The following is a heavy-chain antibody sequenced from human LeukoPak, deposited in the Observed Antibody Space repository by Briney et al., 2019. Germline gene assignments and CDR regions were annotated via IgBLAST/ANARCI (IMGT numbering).Heavy chain of an antibody. CDR3: ARVPAAGIRWYFDY. D-gene: IGHD6-13*01. V-gene: IGHV4-38-2*02. Sequence: PSETLSLTCTVSGYSLSSGYYWGWIRQPPGKGLEWIGSIYHSGSTYYNPSLKSRVTISVDTSKNQFSLKLSSVTAADTAVYYCARVPAAGIRWYFDYWGQGTLVTVSS. CDR2: IYHSGST. CDR1: GYSLSSGYY. J-gene: IGHJ4*02.